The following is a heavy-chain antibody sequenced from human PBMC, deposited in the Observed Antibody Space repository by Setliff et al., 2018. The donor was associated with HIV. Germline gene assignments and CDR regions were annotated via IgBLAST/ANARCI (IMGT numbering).Heavy chain of an antibody. J-gene: IGHJ4*02. CDR2: IQQHGSEI. CDR3: ANMQWASNAWYSFDY. CDR1: GYTFSSYW. V-gene: IGHV3-7*05. D-gene: IGHD6-19*01. Sequence: PGGSLRLSCVASGYTFSSYWMAWVRQCPGKGLEWVANIQQHGSEIHYVASVEGRFTISRDNAKNSLYLQMNSLRAEDTAVYYRANMQWASNAWYSFDYWGQGALVTVSS.